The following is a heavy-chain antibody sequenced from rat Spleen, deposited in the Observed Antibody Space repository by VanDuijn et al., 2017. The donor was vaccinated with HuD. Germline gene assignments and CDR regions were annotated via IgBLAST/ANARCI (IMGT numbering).Heavy chain of an antibody. Sequence: EVKLVESGGGLVQPGRSLKLSCAASGFNFNDYWMGWVRQAPGKGLEWIGEINKDSSSINYAPSLKDKFTIYRDNARSTLNLEMSKLGSDDTATYYCVRARNYVGCWGQGVMVTVSS. CDR1: GFNFNDYW. CDR2: INKDSSSI. CDR3: VRARNYVGC. J-gene: IGHJ2*01. D-gene: IGHD1-11*01. V-gene: IGHV4-2*01.